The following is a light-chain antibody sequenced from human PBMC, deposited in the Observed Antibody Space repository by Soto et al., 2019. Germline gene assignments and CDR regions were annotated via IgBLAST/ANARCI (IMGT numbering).Light chain of an antibody. CDR2: DAS. J-gene: IGKJ4*01. CDR3: QQTYSNFVS. CDR1: QTISTY. V-gene: IGKV1-39*01. Sequence: DIQMTQSPSSLSASVGDRVTITCRSSQTISTYLHWFQQKPGKAPNLLIYDASTLQSGVPSRFSGSGSGTDFTLTISSLQPGDFGTYYCQQTYSNFVSFGGGTKVEMK.